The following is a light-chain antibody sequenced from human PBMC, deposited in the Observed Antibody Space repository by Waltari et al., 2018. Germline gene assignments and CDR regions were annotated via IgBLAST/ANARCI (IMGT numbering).Light chain of an antibody. V-gene: IGKV1-16*01. J-gene: IGKJ2*01. Sequence: DIQMTQSPSSLSGSVGYTVTITCQASQGIGKSLNWYQQKLGEAPKLLMYRASSLQSGIPSRLSGSGSGTAFSLTISSLQPGDFATYFCQQSFTYPYTFGQGTKLEI. CDR2: RAS. CDR1: QGIGKS. CDR3: QQSFTYPYT.